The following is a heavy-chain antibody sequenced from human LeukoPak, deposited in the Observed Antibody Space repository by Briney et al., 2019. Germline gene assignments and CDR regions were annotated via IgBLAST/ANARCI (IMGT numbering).Heavy chain of an antibody. CDR2: IYYSGST. CDR1: GHSKKRYY. D-gene: IGHD3-22*01. J-gene: IGHJ4*02. CDR3: ARLSSDDYDSSGYCDY. Sequence: SGKLCITWRVPGHSKKRYYWSWIRQPPGKGLEWIGYIYYSGSTNYNTSLKSRVTISVDTSKNQFSLKLSSVTAADTAVYYCARLSSDDYDSSGYCDYWGQGTLVTVSS. V-gene: IGHV4-59*08.